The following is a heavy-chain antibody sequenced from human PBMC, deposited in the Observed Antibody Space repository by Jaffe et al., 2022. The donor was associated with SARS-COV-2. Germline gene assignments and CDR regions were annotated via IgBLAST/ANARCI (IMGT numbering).Heavy chain of an antibody. V-gene: IGHV3-23*01. Sequence: EVQLLESGGGLIQPGGSLRLSCAASGFTFSSFPLTWVRQAPGKGLEWVSNVGSDDSTHYADSVKGRFTISRDNSKNTLYLQMNSLRAEDTALYYCGREGGPGGRGAFDIWGQGTMVTVSS. J-gene: IGHJ3*02. D-gene: IGHD3-10*01. CDR3: GREGGPGGRGAFDI. CDR2: NVGSDDST. CDR1: GFTFSSFP.